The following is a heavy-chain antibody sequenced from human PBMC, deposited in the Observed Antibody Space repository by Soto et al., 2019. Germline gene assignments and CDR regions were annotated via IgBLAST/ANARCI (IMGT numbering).Heavy chain of an antibody. CDR3: ARGRACSSTSCYFSGVNYYYYYYMDV. CDR2: IYYSGST. CDR1: GGSISSSSYY. D-gene: IGHD2-2*01. Sequence: SETLSLTCTVSGGSISSSSYYWGWIRQPPGKGLEWIGYIYYSGSTNYNPSLKSRVTISVDTSKNQFSLKLSSVTAADTAVYYCARGRACSSTSCYFSGVNYYYYYYMDVWGKGTTVTVSS. J-gene: IGHJ6*03. V-gene: IGHV4-61*05.